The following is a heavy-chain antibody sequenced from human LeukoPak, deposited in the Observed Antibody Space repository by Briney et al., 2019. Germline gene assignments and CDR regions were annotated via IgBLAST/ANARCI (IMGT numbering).Heavy chain of an antibody. Sequence: ASVKVSCKASGYTFTGYYMHWVRQAPGQGLEWMGWINPNSGGTNYAQKFQGWVTMTRDTSISTAYMELSRLRSDDTAVYYCARVLVPYGEWGPLDYWGQGTLVTVSS. CDR2: INPNSGGT. CDR1: GYTFTGYY. J-gene: IGHJ4*02. CDR3: ARVLVPYGEWGPLDY. V-gene: IGHV1-2*04. D-gene: IGHD4-17*01.